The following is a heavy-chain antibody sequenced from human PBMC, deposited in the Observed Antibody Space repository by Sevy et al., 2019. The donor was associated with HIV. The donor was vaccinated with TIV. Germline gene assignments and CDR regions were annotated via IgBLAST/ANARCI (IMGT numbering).Heavy chain of an antibody. V-gene: IGHV1-18*01. Sequence: ASVKVSCKASGYTFTSDRVSWVRQAPGQGLEWMGWISAHNGDTHYAQKFQGRVTMTTDTPTSTAYMDLRSLRSDDTAVYYCARAYCSGGSCYSLAYWGQGTLVTVSS. CDR1: GYTFTSDR. CDR2: ISAHNGDT. D-gene: IGHD2-15*01. CDR3: ARAYCSGGSCYSLAY. J-gene: IGHJ4*02.